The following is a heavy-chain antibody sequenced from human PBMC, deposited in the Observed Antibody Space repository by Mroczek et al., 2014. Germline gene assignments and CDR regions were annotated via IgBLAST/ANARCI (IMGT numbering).Heavy chain of an antibody. Sequence: QVQLQESGPGLVKPSQTLSLTCTVSGGSISSGSYYWSWIRQPAGKGLEWIGRIYTSGSTNYNPSLKSRVTISVDTSKNQFSLKLSSVTAADTAVYYCASGEMATINRAFDIWGQGTMVTVSS. CDR2: IYTSGST. CDR3: ASGEMATINRAFDI. V-gene: IGHV4-61*02. D-gene: IGHD5-24*01. J-gene: IGHJ3*02. CDR1: GGSISSGSYY.